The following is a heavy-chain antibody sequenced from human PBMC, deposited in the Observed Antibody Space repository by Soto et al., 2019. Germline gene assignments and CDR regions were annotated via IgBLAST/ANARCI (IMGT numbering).Heavy chain of an antibody. D-gene: IGHD2-2*01. J-gene: IGHJ6*02. Sequence: GGSLRLSCAASGFTFSSYAMSWVRQAPGKGLEWVSAISGSGGSTYYADSVKGRFTISRDNSKNTLYLQMNSLRAEDTAVYYCAKGNQLLSLTYYYYGMDVWGQGTTVTVSS. CDR2: ISGSGGST. CDR1: GFTFSSYA. V-gene: IGHV3-23*01. CDR3: AKGNQLLSLTYYYYGMDV.